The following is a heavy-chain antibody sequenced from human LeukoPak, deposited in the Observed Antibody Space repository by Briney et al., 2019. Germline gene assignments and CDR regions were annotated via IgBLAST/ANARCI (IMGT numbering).Heavy chain of an antibody. D-gene: IGHD3-3*01. V-gene: IGHV3-21*01. CDR3: ARDHAIFGVENSRLDY. CDR1: GFTFSSYS. J-gene: IGHJ4*02. Sequence: GGSLRLSCAASGFTFSSYSMNWVRQAPGKGLEWVSSISSSSSYIYYADSVKGRFTISRDNAKNPLYLQMNSLRAEDTAVYYCARDHAIFGVENSRLDYWGQGTLVTVSS. CDR2: ISSSSSYI.